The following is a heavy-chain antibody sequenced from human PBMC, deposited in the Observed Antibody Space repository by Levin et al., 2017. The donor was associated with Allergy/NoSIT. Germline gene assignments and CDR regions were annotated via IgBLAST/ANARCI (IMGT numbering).Heavy chain of an antibody. J-gene: IGHJ4*02. D-gene: IGHD7-27*01. CDR3: VKRADAAQLGDPYFDY. CDR2: IMPIYDST. CDR1: GGSSSRSG. Sequence: ASVKVSCKASGGSSSRSGFAWVRQAPGQGLEWMGGIMPIYDSTAYPQKFRDRVTISADESTSTIFLELRSLTSEDTAMYYCVKRADAAQLGDPYFDYWGQGTLITVSS. V-gene: IGHV1-69*13.